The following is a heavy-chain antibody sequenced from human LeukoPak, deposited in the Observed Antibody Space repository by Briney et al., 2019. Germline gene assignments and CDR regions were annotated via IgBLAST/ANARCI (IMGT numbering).Heavy chain of an antibody. J-gene: IGHJ6*02. CDR3: AKDRAVYYYDSNYGMDV. V-gene: IGHV3-30*18. CDR1: GFTLSSYG. CDR2: ISYDGSNK. D-gene: IGHD3-22*01. Sequence: GGSLRLSCAASGFTLSSYGMHWVRQAPGKGLEWVAVISYDGSNKYYADSVKGRFTISRDNSKNTLYLQMNSLRAEDTAVYYCAKDRAVYYYDSNYGMDVWGQGTTVTVSS.